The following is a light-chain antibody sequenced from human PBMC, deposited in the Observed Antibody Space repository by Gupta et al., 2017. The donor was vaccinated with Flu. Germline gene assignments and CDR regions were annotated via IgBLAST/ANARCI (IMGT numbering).Light chain of an antibody. CDR1: QSISSY. CDR3: QQSYSTPGT. J-gene: IGKJ1*01. CDR2: AAS. V-gene: IGKV1-39*01. Sequence: IIRSTGPLSASVGDRVTITCRASQSISSYLNWYQQKPGKAPKLLIYAASSLQSGVPSRFSGSGSGTDFTLTISSLQPEDFATYYCQQSYSTPGTFGQGTKVEIK.